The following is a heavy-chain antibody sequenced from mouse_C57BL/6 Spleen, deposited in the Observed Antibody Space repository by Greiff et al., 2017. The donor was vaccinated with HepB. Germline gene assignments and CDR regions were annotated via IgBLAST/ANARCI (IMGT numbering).Heavy chain of an antibody. J-gene: IGHJ3*01. D-gene: IGHD4-1*01. Sequence: QVQLQQPGAELVMPGASVKLSCKASGYTFTSYWMHWVKQRPGQGLEWIGEIDPSDSYTNYNQKFKGKSTLTVDKSSSTAYMQLSSLTSEDSAVYYCARQTAAWFAYWGQGTLVTVSA. CDR3: ARQTAAWFAY. V-gene: IGHV1-69*01. CDR2: IDPSDSYT. CDR1: GYTFTSYW.